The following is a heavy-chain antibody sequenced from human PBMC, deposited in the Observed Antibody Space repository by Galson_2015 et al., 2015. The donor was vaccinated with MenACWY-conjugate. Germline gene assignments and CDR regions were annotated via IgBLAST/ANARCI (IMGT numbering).Heavy chain of an antibody. CDR2: SYSSGNT. V-gene: IGHV4-39*07. CDR3: SRVRGTTGTDS. Sequence: ETLSLTCTVSSDSISSNSYSWGWVRQPPGQGLEWIGTSYSSGNTHYNPSLKSRVTISVDTSENQFSLKLTSVTTADTAVYYCSRVRGTTGTDSWGQGTLVSVSS. J-gene: IGHJ4*02. D-gene: IGHD1-1*01. CDR1: SDSISSNSYS.